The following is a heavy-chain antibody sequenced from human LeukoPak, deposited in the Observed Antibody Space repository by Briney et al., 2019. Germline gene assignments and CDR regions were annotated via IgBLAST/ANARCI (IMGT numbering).Heavy chain of an antibody. J-gene: IGHJ4*02. CDR1: GFTFSSYS. CDR3: ARDCPMATNTLDY. D-gene: IGHD5-24*01. CDR2: ISSSSSTI. Sequence: GGSLRLSCAASGFTFSSYSMNWVRQAPGKGLEWVSYISSSSSTIYYADSVKGRFTISRDNAKNSLYLQMNSLRAEDTAVYYCARDCPMATNTLDYWGQGTLVTVSS. V-gene: IGHV3-48*01.